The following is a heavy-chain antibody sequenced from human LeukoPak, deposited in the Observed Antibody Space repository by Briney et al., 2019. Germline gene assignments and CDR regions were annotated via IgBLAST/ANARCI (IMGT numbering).Heavy chain of an antibody. CDR2: ISGSGGST. J-gene: IGHJ4*02. CDR3: ATPVYWSGGSCSDY. D-gene: IGHD2-15*01. CDR1: GFTFSSYA. Sequence: GGSLRLSCAASGFTFSSYAMSWVRQAPGKGLEWVSAISGSGGSTYYADSVKGRFTISRDNSKNTLYLQMNSLRAEDTGVYYCATPVYWSGGSCSDYWGQGTLVTVSS. V-gene: IGHV3-23*01.